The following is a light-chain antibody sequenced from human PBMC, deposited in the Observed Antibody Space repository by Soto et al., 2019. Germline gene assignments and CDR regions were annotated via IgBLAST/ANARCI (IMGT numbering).Light chain of an antibody. CDR2: SSS. J-gene: IGKJ5*01. CDR3: EQTYSTPT. Sequence: DYQMTQSPSSLSASVGDRVIITCRASQDIGKYLNWYQQKPEKSPKLLIYSSSILQPGVTSRFSGSASGTTFTLTSASLQPEDFATYFCEQTYSTPTFGQGTRLENK. CDR1: QDIGKY. V-gene: IGKV1-39*01.